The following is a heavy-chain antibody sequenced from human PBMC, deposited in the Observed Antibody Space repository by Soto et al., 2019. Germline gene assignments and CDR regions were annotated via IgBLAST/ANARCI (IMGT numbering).Heavy chain of an antibody. CDR1: GFTLSSYG. J-gene: IGHJ4*02. D-gene: IGHD3-22*01. Sequence: GGSLRLSCAASGFTLSSYGMHWVRQAPGKGLEWVAVISYDGSNKYYADSVKGRFTISRDNSKNTLYLQMNSLRAEDTAVYYCAKDRDLRIVAPARALDYWGQGTLVTVSS. CDR2: ISYDGSNK. V-gene: IGHV3-30*18. CDR3: AKDRDLRIVAPARALDY.